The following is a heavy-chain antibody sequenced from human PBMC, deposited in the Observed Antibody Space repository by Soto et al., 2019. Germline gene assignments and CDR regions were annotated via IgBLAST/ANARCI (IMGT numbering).Heavy chain of an antibody. CDR3: ARAPVGMDSKNFFDH. Sequence: SETLSLTCTVSGDSISSDGYHWSWIRQSPGKGLEWIGYIYNGGRTFYRPSLESRINMSLDATKNSYSLRLTSVTAADTAVYYCARAPVGMDSKNFFDHWGQGILVTVAS. J-gene: IGHJ4*02. V-gene: IGHV4-30-4*01. CDR2: IYNGGRT. D-gene: IGHD2-8*01. CDR1: GDSISSDGYH.